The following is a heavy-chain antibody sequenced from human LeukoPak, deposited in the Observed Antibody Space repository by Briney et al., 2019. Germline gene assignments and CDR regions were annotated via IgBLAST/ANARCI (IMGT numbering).Heavy chain of an antibody. CDR3: ASSHLAYCSGGSSYSGY. D-gene: IGHD2-15*01. CDR2: ISSSSSTI. CDR1: GFTFSSYS. V-gene: IGHV3-48*04. J-gene: IGHJ4*02. Sequence: GGSLRLSCAASGFTFSSYSMNWVRQAPGKGLEWVSYISSSSSTIYYAHSVKGRFTISRDNAKNSLYLQMNSLRAEDTAVYYCASSHLAYCSGGSSYSGYWGQGTLVTVSS.